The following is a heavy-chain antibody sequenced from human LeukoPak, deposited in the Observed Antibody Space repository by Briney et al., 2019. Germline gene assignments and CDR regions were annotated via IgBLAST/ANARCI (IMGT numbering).Heavy chain of an antibody. D-gene: IGHD1-14*01. CDR1: GFTFSSCG. CDR3: ATETIGRHYDY. V-gene: IGHV3-21*01. CDR2: IGPTGTDR. J-gene: IGHJ4*02. Sequence: GGSLRLSCAASGFTFSSCGFNWVRQAPGKGLEWVSSIGPTGTDRYYADSVRGRFTISRDNAKNSMYLQMDSLRDEDTAVYYRATETIGRHYDYWGQGTLLTVSS.